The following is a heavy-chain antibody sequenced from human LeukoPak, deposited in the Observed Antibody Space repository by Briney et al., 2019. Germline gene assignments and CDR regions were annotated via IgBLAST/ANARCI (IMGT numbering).Heavy chain of an antibody. V-gene: IGHV3-21*01. J-gene: IGHJ3*02. CDR2: ISSGSIYN. Sequence: PGGSLRLSCAASGFTFSSYSMIWVRQAPGKGLEWVSSISSGSIYNYYADSMKGRFTISRDNAKNSLYLQMNSLRAEDMAVYYCARINWNHAFDIWGQGTMVTVSS. CDR1: GFTFSSYS. D-gene: IGHD1-1*01. CDR3: ARINWNHAFDI.